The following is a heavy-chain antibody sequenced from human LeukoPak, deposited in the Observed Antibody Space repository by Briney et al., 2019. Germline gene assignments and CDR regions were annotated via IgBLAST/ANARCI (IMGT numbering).Heavy chain of an antibody. Sequence: SETLSLTCTVSGGSISSSSYYWGWIRQPPGNGLEWIGSIYYSGSTYYNPSLKSRVTISVDTSKNQFSLKLSSVTAADTAVYYCARDVVVTAIVAWFDPWGQGTLVTVSS. CDR1: GGSISSSSYY. CDR3: ARDVVVTAIVAWFDP. V-gene: IGHV4-39*07. CDR2: IYYSGST. D-gene: IGHD2-21*02. J-gene: IGHJ5*02.